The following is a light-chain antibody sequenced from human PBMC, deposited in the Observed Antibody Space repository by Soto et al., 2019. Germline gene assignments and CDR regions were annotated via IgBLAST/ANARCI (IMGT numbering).Light chain of an antibody. Sequence: QSVLTQPPSASGTPGQRVTMSASGSSSNIGSNTVSWYQQLPGTAPKLLIYDNDERPSGVPDRFSGSKSGTSASLAISGLQSEDEGEYYCATWDDSRNGYVFGPGTKVTVL. CDR2: DND. V-gene: IGLV1-44*01. CDR1: SSNIGSNT. J-gene: IGLJ1*01. CDR3: ATWDDSRNGYV.